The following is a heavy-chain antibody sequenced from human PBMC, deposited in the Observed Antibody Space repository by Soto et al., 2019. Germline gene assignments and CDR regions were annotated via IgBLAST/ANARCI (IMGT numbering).Heavy chain of an antibody. Sequence: GGSLRLSCAASEFTFSSYAMHWVRQAPGKALEWVTLISYDGSNQHYADSVKGRFTISRDNSKNTLYLQMNSLRIEDTAVYYCARGRVTTVTTSFDSWGQGTLVTVSS. CDR2: ISYDGSNQ. V-gene: IGHV3-30-3*01. CDR1: EFTFSSYA. D-gene: IGHD4-17*01. CDR3: ARGRVTTVTTSFDS. J-gene: IGHJ4*02.